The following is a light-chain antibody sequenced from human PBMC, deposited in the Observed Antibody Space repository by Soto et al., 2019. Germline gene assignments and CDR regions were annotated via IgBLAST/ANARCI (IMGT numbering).Light chain of an antibody. CDR2: GTS. CDR1: QTVNGN. V-gene: IGKV3D-15*01. J-gene: IGKJ4*01. Sequence: ETVLTQSPGTLSLSPGERATLSCRASQTVNGNYLGWYQQKPGQAPRLLIYGTSSRATGIPDRFSGSGSGSEFTLTISSLQSEDFAVYYCQQYNNWPLTFGGGTKVEIK. CDR3: QQYNNWPLT.